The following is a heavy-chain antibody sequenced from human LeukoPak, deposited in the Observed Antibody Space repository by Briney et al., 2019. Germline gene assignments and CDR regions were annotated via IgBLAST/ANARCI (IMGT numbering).Heavy chain of an antibody. J-gene: IGHJ4*02. CDR3: AREYCSSNSCFGYFDY. CDR2: INHSGST. CDR1: GGSFSGYY. Sequence: SETLSLTCAVYGGSFSGYYWSWIRQPPGKGLEWIGEINHSGSTNYNPSLKSRVTISVDTSKNQFSLKLSSVTAVDTAVYYCAREYCSSNSCFGYFDYWDQGTLVTVSS. D-gene: IGHD2-2*01. V-gene: IGHV4-34*01.